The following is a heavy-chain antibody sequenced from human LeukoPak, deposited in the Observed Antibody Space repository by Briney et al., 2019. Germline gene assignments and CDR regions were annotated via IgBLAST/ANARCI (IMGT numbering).Heavy chain of an antibody. Sequence: SETLSLTCTVSGGSISSGGYYWSWIRQHPGKGLEWIGYIYYSGSTYYNPSPKSRVTISVDTSKNQFSLKLSSVTAADTAVYYCASSRGDYAPFDYWGQGTLVTVSS. CDR3: ASSRGDYAPFDY. D-gene: IGHD2-21*02. V-gene: IGHV4-31*03. J-gene: IGHJ4*02. CDR1: GGSISSGGYY. CDR2: IYYSGST.